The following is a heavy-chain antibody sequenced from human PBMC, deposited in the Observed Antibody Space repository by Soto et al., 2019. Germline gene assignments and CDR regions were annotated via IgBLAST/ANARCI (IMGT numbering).Heavy chain of an antibody. CDR2: AAYSVVT. CDR1: GGSIANNNSF. J-gene: IGHJ4*02. V-gene: IGHV4-39*01. D-gene: IGHD2-15*01. CDR3: AKVVVGATSHSDFDS. Sequence: PSETLSLTYTVYGGSIANNNSFCGWVSQPPGKGLEWIGSAAYSVVTYKNPSLKSRVTVSVDTSKNQFSLKLTSVTAADTAVYYCAKVVVGATSHSDFDSWGQGTLVTVSS.